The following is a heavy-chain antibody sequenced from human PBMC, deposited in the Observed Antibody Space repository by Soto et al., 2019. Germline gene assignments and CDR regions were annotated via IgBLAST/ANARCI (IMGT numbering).Heavy chain of an antibody. CDR3: ARGIAVAGLFDY. CDR1: GGSISSGGYY. J-gene: IGHJ4*02. Sequence: LSLTCTVSGGSISSGGYYWSWIRQHPGKGLEWIGYIYYSGSTYYNPSLKSRVTISVDTSKNQFSLKLSSVTAADTAVYYCARGIAVAGLFDYWGQGTLVTVSS. D-gene: IGHD6-19*01. CDR2: IYYSGST. V-gene: IGHV4-31*03.